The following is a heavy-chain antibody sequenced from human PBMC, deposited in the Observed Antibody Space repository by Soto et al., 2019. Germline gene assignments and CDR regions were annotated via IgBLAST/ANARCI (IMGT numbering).Heavy chain of an antibody. CDR1: GFTFSSYA. J-gene: IGHJ5*02. CDR3: ARDRDRYCSGGSCTNWFGP. Sequence: QVQLVETGGGVVQPGRSLRLSCAASGFTFSSYAMHWVRQAPGKGLEWVAVISYDGSNKYYADSVKGRFTISRDNSKNTLYLQMNSLRAEDTAGYYCARDRDRYCSGGSCTNWFGPWGQVSLVTVSS. CDR2: ISYDGSNK. D-gene: IGHD2-15*01. V-gene: IGHV3-30-3*01.